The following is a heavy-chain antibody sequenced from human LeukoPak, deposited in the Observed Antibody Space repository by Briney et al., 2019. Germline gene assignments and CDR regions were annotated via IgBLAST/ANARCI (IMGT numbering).Heavy chain of an antibody. Sequence: GGSLRLSCAASGFTFSSYSMNWVRQAPGKGLEWVANIKQDGSEKYYVDSVKGRFTISRDNAKNSLYLQMNSLRAEDTAVYYCARVGSYALYFDYWGQGTLVTVSS. CDR2: IKQDGSEK. J-gene: IGHJ4*02. D-gene: IGHD1-26*01. V-gene: IGHV3-7*01. CDR3: ARVGSYALYFDY. CDR1: GFTFSSYS.